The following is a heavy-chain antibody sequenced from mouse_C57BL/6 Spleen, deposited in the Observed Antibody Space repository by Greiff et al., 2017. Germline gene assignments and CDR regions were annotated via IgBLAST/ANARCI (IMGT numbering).Heavy chain of an antibody. V-gene: IGHV1-81*01. CDR2: IYPRSGNT. CDR1: GYTFTSYG. Sequence: QVQLQQSGAELARPGASVKLSCKASGYTFTSYGISWVKQRTGQGLEWIGEIYPRSGNTYYNEKFKGKATLTADKSSSTAYMQLRSLTSEDSAVYFCARGDPQGYYFDYWGQGTTLTVSS. J-gene: IGHJ2*01. CDR3: ARGDPQGYYFDY.